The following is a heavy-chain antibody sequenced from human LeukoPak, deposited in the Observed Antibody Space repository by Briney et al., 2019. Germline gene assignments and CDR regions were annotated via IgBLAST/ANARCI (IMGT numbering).Heavy chain of an antibody. CDR3: ARDLYSSSWTYFDY. Sequence: SETLSLTCTVSGGSITSYYWSWIRQPAGKGLEWIGRIYTSGSTHYNPSLKSRVTMSVDTSKNQFSLKLSSVTAADTAVYYCARDLYSSSWTYFDYWGQGTLVTVSS. J-gene: IGHJ4*02. D-gene: IGHD6-13*01. CDR1: GGSITSYY. V-gene: IGHV4-4*07. CDR2: IYTSGST.